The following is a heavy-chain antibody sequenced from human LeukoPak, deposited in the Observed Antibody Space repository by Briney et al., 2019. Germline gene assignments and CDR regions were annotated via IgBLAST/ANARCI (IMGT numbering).Heavy chain of an antibody. D-gene: IGHD6-13*01. J-gene: IGHJ1*01. Sequence: GGSLRPSCAASGFTFSSYSMSWVRQAPGKGLEWVSDISSRSSTIYYADSVKGRFTISRDNAKSSLYLQMNSLRAEDTAVYYCARAGITTTGPLFQHWGQGTLVTVSS. CDR1: GFTFSSYS. CDR3: ARAGITTTGPLFQH. V-gene: IGHV3-48*01. CDR2: ISSRSSTI.